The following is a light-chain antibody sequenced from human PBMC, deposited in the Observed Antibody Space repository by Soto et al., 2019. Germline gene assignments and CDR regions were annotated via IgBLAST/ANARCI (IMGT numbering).Light chain of an antibody. J-gene: IGKJ1*01. CDR3: MQAVHLPQT. CDR1: QSLLHSNGKHY. Sequence: VLTQSPLSLPVTPGEPASISCRSSQSLLHSNGKHYLDWYLQKPGQPPQLLIYLGSNRASGVPDRFSGSGSGTDFTLKINRVEAEDAGVYYCMQAVHLPQTFGQGTKVEIK. CDR2: LGS. V-gene: IGKV2-28*01.